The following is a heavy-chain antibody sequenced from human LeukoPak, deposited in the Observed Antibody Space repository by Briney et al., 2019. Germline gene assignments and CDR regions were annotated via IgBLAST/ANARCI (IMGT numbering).Heavy chain of an antibody. D-gene: IGHD6-19*01. CDR2: INHSGST. J-gene: IGHJ2*01. CDR1: GGSFSGYY. CDR3: AASIAVAGTPRPYWYFDL. V-gene: IGHV4-34*01. Sequence: SETLSLTCAVYGGSFSGYYWSWIRQPPGKGLEWIGDINHSGSTNYNPSLKSRVTISVDTSKNQFSLKLSSVTAADTAVYYCAASIAVAGTPRPYWYFDLWGRGTLVTVSS.